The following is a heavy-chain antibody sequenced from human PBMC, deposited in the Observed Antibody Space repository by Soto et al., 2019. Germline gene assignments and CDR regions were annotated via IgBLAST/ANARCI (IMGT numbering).Heavy chain of an antibody. Sequence: GASVKVSCKASGYTFTSYGISWVRQAPGQGLEWMGWISAYNGNTNYAQKLQGRATMTTDTSTSTAYMELRSLRSDDTAVYYCARATAMVMAQSDLEDYWGQGTLVTVSS. CDR1: GYTFTSYG. D-gene: IGHD5-18*01. CDR2: ISAYNGNT. J-gene: IGHJ4*02. CDR3: ARATAMVMAQSDLEDY. V-gene: IGHV1-18*01.